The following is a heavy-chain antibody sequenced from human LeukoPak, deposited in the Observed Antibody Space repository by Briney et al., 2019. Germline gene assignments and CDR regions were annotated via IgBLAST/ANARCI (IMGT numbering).Heavy chain of an antibody. CDR1: GFTFSSYT. D-gene: IGHD6-19*01. J-gene: IGHJ4*02. CDR2: ISTSSSAK. CDR3: ARNRASSGAGLIDY. V-gene: IGHV3-48*02. Sequence: GGSLRLSCEASGFTFSSYTMNWVRQAPGNGLEWVSYISTSSSAKYYADSVKGRFTISRDNAKNSLYLQMNSLRDEDTAVYYCARNRASSGAGLIDYWGQGTLVTVSS.